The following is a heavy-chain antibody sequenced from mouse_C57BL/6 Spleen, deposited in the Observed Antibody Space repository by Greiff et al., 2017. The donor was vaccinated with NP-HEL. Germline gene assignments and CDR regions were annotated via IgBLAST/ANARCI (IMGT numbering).Heavy chain of an antibody. CDR1: GYTFTSYW. V-gene: IGHV1-52*01. J-gene: IGHJ4*01. CDR2: IDPSDSET. D-gene: IGHD2-4*01. Sequence: VQLQQPGAELVRPGSSVKLSCKASGYTFTSYWMHWVKQRPIQGLEWIGNIDPSDSETHYNQKFKDKATLTVDKSSSTAYMQLSSLTSEDSAVYYCAREDYDPYYYAMDYWGQGTSVTVSS. CDR3: AREDYDPYYYAMDY.